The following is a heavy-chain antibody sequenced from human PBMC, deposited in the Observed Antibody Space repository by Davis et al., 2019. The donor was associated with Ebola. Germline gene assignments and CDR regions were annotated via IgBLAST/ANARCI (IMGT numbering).Heavy chain of an antibody. D-gene: IGHD6-19*01. CDR1: GYSFISYW. Sequence: GESLKISCQGSGYSFISYWIGWVRQMPGKGLEWLGIIYPSDSDTRYSPSFQGQVTISADKSISTAYLQWSSLKASDTAMYYCARQQWLATGGMDVWGQGTTVTVSS. J-gene: IGHJ6*02. CDR3: ARQQWLATGGMDV. V-gene: IGHV5-51*01. CDR2: IYPSDSDT.